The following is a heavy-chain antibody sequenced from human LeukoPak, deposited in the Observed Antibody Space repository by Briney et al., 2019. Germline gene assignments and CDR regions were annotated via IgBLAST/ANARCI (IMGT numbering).Heavy chain of an antibody. V-gene: IGHV3-73*01. Sequence: GGSLRLSCAASGFTFSGSAMHWVRQASGKGLEWVGRIRSKANSYATAYAASVKGRFTISRDDSKNTAYLQMNSLKTEDTAVYYCTRHLEYSNLYYYYYYMDVWGKGTTVTVSS. CDR1: GFTFSGSA. CDR3: TRHLEYSNLYYYYYYMDV. D-gene: IGHD6-6*01. CDR2: IRSKANSYAT. J-gene: IGHJ6*03.